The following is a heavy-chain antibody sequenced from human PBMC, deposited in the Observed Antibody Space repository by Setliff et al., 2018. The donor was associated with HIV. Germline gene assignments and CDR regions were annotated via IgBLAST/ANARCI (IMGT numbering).Heavy chain of an antibody. Sequence: ASVKVSCKASGYTFTNYAMNWLRQAPGQGLEWMGWIDTNTGNPTYAQGFTGRFVFSLDTSVSTAFLQISTLKAEDTAVYYCARLSPYGDYLLFQYWGQGTQVTRLL. CDR2: IDTNTGNP. V-gene: IGHV7-4-1*02. J-gene: IGHJ4*02. CDR3: ARLSPYGDYLLFQY. D-gene: IGHD4-17*01. CDR1: GYTFTNYA.